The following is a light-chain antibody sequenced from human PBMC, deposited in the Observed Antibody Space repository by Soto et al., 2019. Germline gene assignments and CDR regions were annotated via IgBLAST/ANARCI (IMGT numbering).Light chain of an antibody. J-gene: IGLJ1*01. CDR2: DTN. V-gene: IGLV7-46*01. CDR3: LLSYTDEKV. Sequence: QAVVTQEPSVTVSPGGTVTLTCGSSTGAVTSGHYPYWFQQKPGQAPRTLIYDTNNKHSWTPARFSGSLLGGKAALTLSGAHPEDEAEYYCLLSYTDEKVFGTGTKVTVL. CDR1: TGAVTSGHY.